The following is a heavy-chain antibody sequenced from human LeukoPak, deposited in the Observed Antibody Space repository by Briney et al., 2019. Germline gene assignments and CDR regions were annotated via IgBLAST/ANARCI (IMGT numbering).Heavy chain of an antibody. D-gene: IGHD6-19*01. V-gene: IGHV3-23*01. J-gene: IGHJ4*02. Sequence: PGGSLRLSCAASGSTFTTYAMSWVRQAPGKGLEWVSTISSSSDSTYYADSVKGRFTISRDNSKNTLYLQMNSRRAEDTAVYNCAKYRGSAWYFDYWGQGTLVIVSS. CDR2: ISSSSDST. CDR1: GSTFTTYA. CDR3: AKYRGSAWYFDY.